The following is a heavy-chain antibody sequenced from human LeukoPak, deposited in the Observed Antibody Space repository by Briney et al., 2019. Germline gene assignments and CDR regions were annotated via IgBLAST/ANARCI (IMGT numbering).Heavy chain of an antibody. J-gene: IGHJ4*02. CDR3: AKERGGSYHY. CDR2: IYYSGST. CDR1: GGSISSSSYY. D-gene: IGHD1-26*01. V-gene: IGHV4-39*07. Sequence: PSETLSLTCTVSGGSISSSSYYWGWIRQPPGKGLEWIGSIYYSGSTYCNPSLKSRVTISVDTSKNQFSLKLSSVTAADTAVYYCAKERGGSYHYWGQGTLVTVSS.